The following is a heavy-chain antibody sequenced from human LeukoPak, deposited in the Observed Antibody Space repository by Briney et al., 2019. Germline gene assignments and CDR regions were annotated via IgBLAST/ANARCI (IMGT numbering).Heavy chain of an antibody. CDR2: VSGGGGDT. V-gene: IGHV3-23*01. Sequence: GGSLRLSCVASGFTFSSYAMSWVRQAPGKGLEWVSSVSGGGGDTSYADSVKGRFTISRDNSKNTLYLQMNSLRAEDTAVYYCAKVRPLWFGELWSYYYYGMDAWGQGTTVTVSS. J-gene: IGHJ6*02. CDR1: GFTFSSYA. D-gene: IGHD3-10*01. CDR3: AKVRPLWFGELWSYYYYGMDA.